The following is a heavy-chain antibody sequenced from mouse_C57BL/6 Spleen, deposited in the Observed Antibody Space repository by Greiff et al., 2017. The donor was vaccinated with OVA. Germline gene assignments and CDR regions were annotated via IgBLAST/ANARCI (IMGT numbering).Heavy chain of an antibody. V-gene: IGHV1-64*01. J-gene: IGHJ3*01. CDR2: IHPNSGST. D-gene: IGHD1-1*01. CDR3: ASYYYGSSPWFAY. CDR1: GYTFTSYW. Sequence: QVQLKQPGAELVKPGASVKLSCKASGYTFTSYWMHWVKQRPGQGLEWIGMIHPNSGSTKYNEQFKSKATLTVDKSSSTAYMQLSSLTSEDSAVYYCASYYYGSSPWFAYWGQGTLVTVSA.